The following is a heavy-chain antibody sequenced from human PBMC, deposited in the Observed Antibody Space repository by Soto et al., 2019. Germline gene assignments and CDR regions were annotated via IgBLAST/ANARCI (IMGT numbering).Heavy chain of an antibody. J-gene: IGHJ4*02. CDR1: GFSFDSYA. Sequence: VPLLDSGGGLVQPGGSLRLSCAASGFSFDSYAMSWVRQAPGKGLEWVSGISSIGDNTKYADSVKGRFTISRDNSKNTMYLQMNSLRAEDTAVYLCAKDPYSTSSSPRFDYWGQGTRVTVSS. CDR3: AKDPYSTSSSPRFDY. D-gene: IGHD6-6*01. V-gene: IGHV3-23*01. CDR2: ISSIGDNT.